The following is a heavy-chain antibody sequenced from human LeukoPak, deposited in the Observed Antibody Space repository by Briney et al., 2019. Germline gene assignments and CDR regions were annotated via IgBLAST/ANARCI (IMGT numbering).Heavy chain of an antibody. CDR1: GGSISSGSYY. J-gene: IGHJ4*02. CDR3: ASTRWFGEFIPHNFDY. D-gene: IGHD3-10*01. CDR2: IYTSGST. Sequence: SETLSLTCTVSGGSISSGSYYWSWIRQPAGKGLEWIGRIYTSGSTNYNPSLKSRVTISVDTSKNQFSLKLSSVTAADTVVYYCASTRWFGEFIPHNFDYWGQGTLVTVSS. V-gene: IGHV4-61*02.